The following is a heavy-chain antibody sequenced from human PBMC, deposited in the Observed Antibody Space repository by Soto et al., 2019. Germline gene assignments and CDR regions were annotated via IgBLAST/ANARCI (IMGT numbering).Heavy chain of an antibody. J-gene: IGHJ4*02. CDR2: IDPSDSYT. Sequence: EVQLVQSGAEVKKPGESLRISCKGSGYSFTDYWLSWVRQMPGKGLEWMGTIDPSDSYTNYSPSFQGHVTISADKSVSTAYLKWSSLKASDTAMYFCVLSGRSPDYWGQGTLVTVSS. CDR1: GYSFTDYW. CDR3: VLSGRSPDY. V-gene: IGHV5-10-1*01. D-gene: IGHD3-10*01.